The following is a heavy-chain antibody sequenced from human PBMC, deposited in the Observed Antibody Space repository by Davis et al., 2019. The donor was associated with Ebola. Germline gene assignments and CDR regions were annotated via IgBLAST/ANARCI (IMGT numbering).Heavy chain of an antibody. CDR2: IYDQST. Sequence: GESLKISCTASGFTVSSNHMSWLRQAQGKGLEWVSVIYDQSTAYADAVRGRFIISRDKSNNTLYLEMSSLRVDDTAVYYCATTQWLREFDNWGQGTLVTVSS. V-gene: IGHV3-53*05. J-gene: IGHJ4*02. CDR1: GFTVSSNH. D-gene: IGHD6-19*01. CDR3: ATTQWLREFDN.